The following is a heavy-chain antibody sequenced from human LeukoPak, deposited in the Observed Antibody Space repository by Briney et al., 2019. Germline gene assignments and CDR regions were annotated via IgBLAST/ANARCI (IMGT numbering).Heavy chain of an antibody. CDR3: ARVAERTWLPYDAAFDI. V-gene: IGHV4-38-2*02. J-gene: IGHJ3*02. Sequence: MTSETLSLTCTVSGYSISGGYYWGWIRQPPGKGLEWIGTIYHGGSTYYNPSLESRVTISLDTSKNHFSLNLTSVTAADTAMYYCARVAERTWLPYDAAFDIWGLGTMVTVSS. D-gene: IGHD3-9*01. CDR1: GYSISGGYY. CDR2: IYHGGST.